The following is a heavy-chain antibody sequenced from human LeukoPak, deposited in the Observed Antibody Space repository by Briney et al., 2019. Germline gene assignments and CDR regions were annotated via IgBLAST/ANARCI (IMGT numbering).Heavy chain of an antibody. CDR1: GYTFTGYY. V-gene: IGHV1-2*02. J-gene: IGHJ4*02. CDR2: INPNSGGT. D-gene: IGHD3-3*01. CDR3: ARTTYYDFWSGYQTYYFDY. Sequence: ASVKVSCKASGYTFTGYYMHWVRRAPGQGLEWMGWINPNSGGTNYAQKFQGRVTMTRDTSISTAYMELSRLRSDDTAVYYCARTTYYDFWSGYQTYYFDYWGQGTLVTVSS.